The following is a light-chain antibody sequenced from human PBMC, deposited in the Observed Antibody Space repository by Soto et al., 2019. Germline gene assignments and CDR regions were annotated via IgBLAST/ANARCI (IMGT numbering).Light chain of an antibody. Sequence: DLQMTQSPSSLSASVGDRVTITCRTSQDISNYLAWYQQKPGKVPKLLIYAASTLQSGVPSRFSGGGTWTDFPPNISSLQPEDVATYYCQKYNSAPHTFGGGTKVEIQ. CDR3: QKYNSAPHT. V-gene: IGKV1-27*01. J-gene: IGKJ4*01. CDR1: QDISNY. CDR2: AAS.